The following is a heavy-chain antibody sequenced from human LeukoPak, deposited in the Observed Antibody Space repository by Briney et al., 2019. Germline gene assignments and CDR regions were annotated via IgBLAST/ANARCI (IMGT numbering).Heavy chain of an antibody. V-gene: IGHV3-15*07. D-gene: IGHD2-21*02. CDR3: ARDWYYAFDF. CDR1: GFTFSNFW. CDR2: IRSKRDGGTT. J-gene: IGHJ3*01. Sequence: GGSLRLSCAASGFTFSNFWMNWVRQAPGKGLEWVARIRSKRDGGTTDYAAPVKGRFTISRDDSKNTVYLQMNSLKAEDTAVYYCARDWYYAFDFWGQGTMVTVSS.